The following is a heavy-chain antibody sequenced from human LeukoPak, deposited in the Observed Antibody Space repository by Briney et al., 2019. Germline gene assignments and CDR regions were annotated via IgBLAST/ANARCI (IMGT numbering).Heavy chain of an antibody. V-gene: IGHV3-48*03. J-gene: IGHJ4*02. CDR1: GFTFSSYE. D-gene: IGHD3-22*01. Sequence: PGGSLRLSCAASGFTFSSYEMNWVRQAPGKGLEWVSYISSSGSTIYYADSVKGRFTTSRDNAKNSLYLQMNSLRAEDTAVYYCARVMGYDSSGYYSTRTSPPGYWGQGTLVTVSS. CDR3: ARVMGYDSSGYYSTRTSPPGY. CDR2: ISSSGSTI.